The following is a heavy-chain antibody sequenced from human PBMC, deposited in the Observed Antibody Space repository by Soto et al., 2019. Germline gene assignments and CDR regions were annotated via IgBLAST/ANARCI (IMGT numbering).Heavy chain of an antibody. J-gene: IGHJ5*02. CDR3: ARSREVAGIRGWFDP. CDR1: GYSFITYW. CDR2: IYPGDSDA. Sequence: GESLKISCKGSGYSFITYWIGWVRQMPGKGLEWMGIIYPGDSDARYSPSFQGQVTISVDKSISTAYLQWSSLKASDTAMYYCARSREVAGIRGWFDPWGQGTLVTSPQ. V-gene: IGHV5-51*01. D-gene: IGHD6-19*01.